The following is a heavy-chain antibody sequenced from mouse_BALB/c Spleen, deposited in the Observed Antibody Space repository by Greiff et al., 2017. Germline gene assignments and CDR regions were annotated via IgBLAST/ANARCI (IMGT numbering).Heavy chain of an antibody. CDR2: ISSGGSYT. V-gene: IGHV5-9-3*01. Sequence: EVKLVESGGGLVKPGGSLKLSCAASGFTFSSYAMSWVRQTPEKRLEWVATISSGGSYTYYPDSVKGRFTISRDNAKNTLYLQMSSLRSEDTAMYYCARLTTVVAKGFDYWGQGTTLTVSS. J-gene: IGHJ2*01. D-gene: IGHD1-1*01. CDR3: ARLTTVVAKGFDY. CDR1: GFTFSSYA.